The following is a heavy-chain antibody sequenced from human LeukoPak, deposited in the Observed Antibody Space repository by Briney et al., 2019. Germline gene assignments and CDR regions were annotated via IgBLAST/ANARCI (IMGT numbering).Heavy chain of an antibody. CDR1: GFTFSSYG. CDR3: ARALVVVPAAHFDY. J-gene: IGHJ4*02. D-gene: IGHD2-2*01. V-gene: IGHV3-30*03. CDR2: ISYDGSNK. Sequence: GGSLRLSCAASGFTFSSYGMHWVRQAPGKGLEWVAVISYDGSNKYYADSVKGRFTISRDNSKNTLYLQMNSLRAEDTAVYYCARALVVVPAAHFDYWGQGTLVTVSS.